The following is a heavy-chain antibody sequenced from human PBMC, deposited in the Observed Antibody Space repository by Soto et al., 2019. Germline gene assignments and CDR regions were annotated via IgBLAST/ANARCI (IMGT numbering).Heavy chain of an antibody. CDR1: GGSISSSTYY. CDR2: IHHSGDT. Sequence: SETLSLTCTVSGGSISSSTYYWGWIRQPPGKGLEWIGNIHHSGDTYYNPSLKSRVTISADTSKNQFSLELSSVTAADTAVYYCASYGSGSYYNGYYFDYWGQGTLVTVS. J-gene: IGHJ4*02. D-gene: IGHD3-10*01. V-gene: IGHV4-39*07. CDR3: ASYGSGSYYNGYYFDY.